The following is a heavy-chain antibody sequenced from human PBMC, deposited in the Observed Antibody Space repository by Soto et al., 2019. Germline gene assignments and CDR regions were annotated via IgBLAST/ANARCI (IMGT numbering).Heavy chain of an antibody. CDR1: GFTFTNHN. J-gene: IGHJ4*02. CDR2: LSSSSSFR. V-gene: IGHV3-21*01. Sequence: GGSLRLSCAASGFTFTNHNMNWVRQAPGKGLEWVSSLSSSSSFRNYADSVKGRFSISRDNDKNLVYLQMDSLRAEDTAVYYCARDPPLSVLVVVATDDFWGQGTLVTVSS. CDR3: ARDPPLSVLVVVATDDF. D-gene: IGHD2-21*01.